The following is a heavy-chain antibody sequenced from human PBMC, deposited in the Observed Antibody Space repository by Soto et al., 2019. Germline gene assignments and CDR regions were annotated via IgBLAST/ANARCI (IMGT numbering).Heavy chain of an antibody. Sequence: SETLSLTCAVYGGSFSGYYWSWIRQPPGKGLEWIGEINHSGSTNYNPSLKSRVTISVDTSKNQFSLKLSSVTAADTAVYYCTRVSLVVNWFEPWGQGTLVTVSS. V-gene: IGHV4-34*01. J-gene: IGHJ5*02. CDR3: TRVSLVVNWFEP. CDR2: INHSGST. CDR1: GGSFSGYY. D-gene: IGHD3-22*01.